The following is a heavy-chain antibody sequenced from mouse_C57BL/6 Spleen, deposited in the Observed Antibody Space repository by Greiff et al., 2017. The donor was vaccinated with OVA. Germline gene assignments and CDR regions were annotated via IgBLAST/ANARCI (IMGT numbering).Heavy chain of an antibody. CDR3: ARGYYGSSPYWYFDV. CDR1: GYAFSSSW. J-gene: IGHJ1*03. V-gene: IGHV1-82*01. D-gene: IGHD1-1*01. Sequence: QVQLQQSGPELVKPGASVKISCKASGYAFSSSWMNWVKQRPGKGLEWIGRIYPGDGDTNYNGKFKGKATLTADKSSSTAYMQLSSLTSEDSAVYCGARGYYGSSPYWYFDVWGTGTTVTVSS. CDR2: IYPGDGDT.